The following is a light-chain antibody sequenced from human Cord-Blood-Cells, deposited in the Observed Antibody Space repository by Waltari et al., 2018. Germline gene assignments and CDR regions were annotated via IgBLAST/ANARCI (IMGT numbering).Light chain of an antibody. CDR1: QISVSY. CDR2: AAS. V-gene: IGKV1-39*01. CDR3: QQSSSTPPP. J-gene: IGKJ3*01. Sequence: DIQMSQSQSHLSAFVGDRVTITCRASQISVSYYNWYQQKPGKAPKLLIYAASSFQREVPSSFSGSGSGTSLILSISTLQPESFVTYDGQQSSSTPPPFGPVSQVDIK.